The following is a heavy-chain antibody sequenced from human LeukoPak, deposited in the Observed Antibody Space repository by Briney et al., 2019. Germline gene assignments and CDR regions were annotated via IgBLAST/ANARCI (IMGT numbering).Heavy chain of an antibody. J-gene: IGHJ4*02. Sequence: ASVKVSCKASGYTFTGYYIHWVRQAPGRGLEWMGRINPNSGGTNYAQKFQGRVTMTRDMSISTAYMELSRLTSDDTAVYYCAREYRVAGPMRPAFDYWGQGTLVTVSS. CDR2: INPNSGGT. CDR3: AREYRVAGPMRPAFDY. D-gene: IGHD6-19*01. CDR1: GYTFTGYY. V-gene: IGHV1-2*06.